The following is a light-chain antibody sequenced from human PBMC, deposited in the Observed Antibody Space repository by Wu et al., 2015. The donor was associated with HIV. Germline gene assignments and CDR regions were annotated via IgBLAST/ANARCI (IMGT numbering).Light chain of an antibody. CDR3: QQYGNSLWT. CDR2: GAS. Sequence: EIVMTQSPATLSVSPGERATLSCRASQSVSANLAWYQQKPGQAPRLLIYGASTRATGIPARFSGSGSGTDFTLTISRLEPEDFAVYYCQQYGNSLWTFGQGTKVEAK. CDR1: QSVSAN. V-gene: IGKV3-15*01. J-gene: IGKJ1*01.